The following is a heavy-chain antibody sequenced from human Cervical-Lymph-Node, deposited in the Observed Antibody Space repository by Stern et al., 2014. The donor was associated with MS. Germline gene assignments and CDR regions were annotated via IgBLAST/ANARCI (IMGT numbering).Heavy chain of an antibody. CDR1: GYTFTSYY. CDR3: ARGGSLRETISPPLDY. CDR2: INPSGGST. J-gene: IGHJ4*02. D-gene: IGHD4-17*01. V-gene: IGHV1-46*03. Sequence: QVQLVQSGAEVKKPGASVKVSCKASGYTFTSYYMHWVRQAPGQGLEWMGIINPSGGSTSYAQKFQGRVTMTRDTSTSTVYMELSSLRSEDTAVYYCARGGSLRETISPPLDYWGQGTLVTVSS.